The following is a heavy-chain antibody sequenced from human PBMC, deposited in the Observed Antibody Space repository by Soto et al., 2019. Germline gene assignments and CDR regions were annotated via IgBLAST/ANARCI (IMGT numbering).Heavy chain of an antibody. J-gene: IGHJ6*03. D-gene: IGHD4-4*01. CDR2: IYYSGST. CDR3: ARGGLTVTTPGDYYYYYMDV. Sequence: SETLSLTCTVPGGSISSGGYYWSWIRQHPGKGLEWIGYIYYSGSTYYNPSLKSRVTISVDTSKNQFSLKPSSVTAADTAVYYCARGGLTVTTPGDYYYYYMDVWGKGTTVTVSS. V-gene: IGHV4-31*03. CDR1: GGSISSGGYY.